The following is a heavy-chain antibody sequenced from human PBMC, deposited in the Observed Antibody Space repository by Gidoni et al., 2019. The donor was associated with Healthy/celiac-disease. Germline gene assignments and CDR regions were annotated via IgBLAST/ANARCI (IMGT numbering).Heavy chain of an antibody. CDR2: ISSSSSYI. Sequence: EVQLVESGGGVVKPGGSVRLSCAASGFTFSSYSLNWVRQAPGKGLGWVSSISSSSSYIYYADSVKGRFTISRDNAKNSLYLQMNSLRAEDTAVYYCARGGASWDIVVVPAARATYYFDYWGQGTLVTVSS. V-gene: IGHV3-21*01. D-gene: IGHD2-2*01. CDR1: GFTFSSYS. CDR3: ARGGASWDIVVVPAARATYYFDY. J-gene: IGHJ4*02.